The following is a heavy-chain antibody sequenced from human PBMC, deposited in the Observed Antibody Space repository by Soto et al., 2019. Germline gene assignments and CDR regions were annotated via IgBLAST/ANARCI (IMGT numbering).Heavy chain of an antibody. CDR2: IYYSGST. CDR3: AKGPMADYYYYYGMDV. J-gene: IGHJ6*02. Sequence: PSETLSLTCSVSGGSISGGGYYWSWIRQHPGKGLEWIGYIYYSGSTYYNPSLKSRVTISVDTSKNQFSLKLSSVTAADTAVYYCAKGPMADYYYYYGMDVWGQGTTVTVSS. D-gene: IGHD3-10*01. V-gene: IGHV4-31*03. CDR1: GGSISGGGYY.